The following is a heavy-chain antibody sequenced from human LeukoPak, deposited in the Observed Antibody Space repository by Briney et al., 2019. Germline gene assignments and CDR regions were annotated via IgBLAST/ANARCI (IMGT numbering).Heavy chain of an antibody. V-gene: IGHV3-21*04. J-gene: IGHJ6*03. CDR3: AKASHYDILTGYYTYYYTDV. Sequence: PGGSLRLSCAASGFTFSSYSMNWVRQAPGKGLEWVSSISSSSSYIYYADSVKGRFTISRDNAKNSLYLQMNSLRAEDTAVYYCAKASHYDILTGYYTYYYTDVWGKGTTVTVSS. CDR2: ISSSSSYI. CDR1: GFTFSSYS. D-gene: IGHD3-9*01.